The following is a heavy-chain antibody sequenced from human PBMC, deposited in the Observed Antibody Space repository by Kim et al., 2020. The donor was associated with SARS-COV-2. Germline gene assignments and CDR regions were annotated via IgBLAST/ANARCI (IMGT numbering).Heavy chain of an antibody. V-gene: IGHV4-34*01. CDR1: GGSFSGYY. J-gene: IGHJ6*02. Sequence: SETLSLTCAVYGGSFSGYYWSWIRQPPGKGLEWIGEINHSGSTNYNPSLKSRVTISVDTSKNQFSLKLSSVTAADTAVYYCAREREAMVSSSWKYYYYYYGMDVWGQGTTVTVSS. CDR3: AREREAMVSSSWKYYYYYYGMDV. CDR2: INHSGST. D-gene: IGHD6-13*01.